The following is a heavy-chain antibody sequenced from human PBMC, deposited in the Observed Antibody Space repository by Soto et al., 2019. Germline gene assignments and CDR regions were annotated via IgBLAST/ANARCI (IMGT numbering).Heavy chain of an antibody. V-gene: IGHV3-33*01. J-gene: IGHJ4*02. CDR2: IWYDGSNK. CDR3: ARDISPGTTGWIDY. CDR1: GFTFSSYG. D-gene: IGHD1-7*01. Sequence: QVQLVESGGGVVQPGRSLRLSCAASGFTFSSYGMHWVRQAPGKGLEWVAVIWYDGSNKYYADSVKGRFTISRDNSKNTLYLQMNSLRAEDTAVYYCARDISPGTTGWIDYWGQGTLVTVSS.